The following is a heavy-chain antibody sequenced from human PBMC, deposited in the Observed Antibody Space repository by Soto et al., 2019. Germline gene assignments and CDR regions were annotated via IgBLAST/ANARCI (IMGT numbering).Heavy chain of an antibody. J-gene: IGHJ3*01. D-gene: IGHD1-1*01. CDR1: GFTFTNYG. V-gene: IGHV3-74*01. CDR2: INSDGSST. CDR3: ARHEYMPDDVLDV. Sequence: PGGSLRLSCAASGFTFTNYGIQWVRQAPGKGLVWVSRINSDGSSTSHADSVKRRFTISRDNAKNTLYLRMSSLRAEDTAVYYCARHEYMPDDVLDVLGRGTVVGVSS.